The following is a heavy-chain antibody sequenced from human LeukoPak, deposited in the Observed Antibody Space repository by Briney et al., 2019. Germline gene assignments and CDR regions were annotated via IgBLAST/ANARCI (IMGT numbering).Heavy chain of an antibody. D-gene: IGHD6-19*01. J-gene: IGHJ4*02. Sequence: PGGSLRLSCAASGFTFTTYAMTWVRQAPGKGLEWAAFIRYDGSNKYYADSVKGRFTISRDNSKNTLYLQMNSLRAEDTAVYYCAKVGIAVAPDWGQGTLVTVSS. CDR3: AKVGIAVAPD. CDR1: GFTFTTYA. V-gene: IGHV3-30*02. CDR2: IRYDGSNK.